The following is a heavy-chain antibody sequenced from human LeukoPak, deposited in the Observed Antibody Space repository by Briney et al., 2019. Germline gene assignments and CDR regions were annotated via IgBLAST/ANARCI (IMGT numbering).Heavy chain of an antibody. CDR3: AKDSSAYSGSYYDY. CDR2: IWYDGSNK. J-gene: IGHJ4*02. V-gene: IGHV3-33*06. D-gene: IGHD1-26*01. CDR1: GLTFSSYA. Sequence: PGGSLRLSCAASGLTFSSYAMQWVRQSPGKGLEWVAVIWYDGSNKYYADSVKGRFTISRDNSKNTLYLQMDSLRAEDTAIYYCAKDSSAYSGSYYDYWGQGTLVTVSS.